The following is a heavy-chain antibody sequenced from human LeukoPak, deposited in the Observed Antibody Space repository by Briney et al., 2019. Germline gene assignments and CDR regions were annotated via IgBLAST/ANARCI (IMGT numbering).Heavy chain of an antibody. J-gene: IGHJ6*03. CDR3: ASLREPGYYYYYYMDV. CDR2: ISSSSSTI. D-gene: IGHD1-14*01. Sequence: HPGGSLRLSCAASGFTFSSYSMNWVRQAPGKGLEWVSYISSSSSTIYYADSVKGRFTISRDNAKNSLYLQMNSLRAEDTAVYYCASLREPGYYYYYYMDVWGKGTTVTVSS. V-gene: IGHV3-48*04. CDR1: GFTFSSYS.